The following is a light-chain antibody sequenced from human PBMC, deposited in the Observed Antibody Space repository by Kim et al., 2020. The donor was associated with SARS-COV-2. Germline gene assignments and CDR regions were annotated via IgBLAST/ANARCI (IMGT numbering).Light chain of an antibody. J-gene: IGKJ1*01. CDR2: GAS. Sequence: DIQMTQSPSSLSASVGDRVTITCRASQGISNHLAWCQQKPGKVPNLLIYGASTLYSGVPSRFSGSGSGTDFTLTISSLQPEDVATYYCQKYNIVPHTFGQGTKVDIK. CDR3: QKYNIVPHT. CDR1: QGISNH. V-gene: IGKV1-27*01.